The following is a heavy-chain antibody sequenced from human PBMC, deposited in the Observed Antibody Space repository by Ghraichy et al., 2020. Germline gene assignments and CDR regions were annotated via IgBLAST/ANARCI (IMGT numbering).Heavy chain of an antibody. CDR1: GFTFGTYW. J-gene: IGHJ5*02. D-gene: IGHD5-12*01. CDR3: VRGSGYYRFDP. Sequence: GGSLRLSCAASGFTFGTYWMSWVRQAPGKGLEWVANIKEDGSEKYYVDSVKGRFTISRDNAKDSLYLQMNSLRADDTAVYYCVRGSGYYRFDPWGQGTLVTVSS. V-gene: IGHV3-7*03. CDR2: IKEDGSEK.